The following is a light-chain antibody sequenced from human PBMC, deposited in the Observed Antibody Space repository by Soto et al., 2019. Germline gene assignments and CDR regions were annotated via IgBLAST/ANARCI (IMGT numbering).Light chain of an antibody. CDR1: SSNIGAGYD. J-gene: IGLJ1*01. CDR3: QSYDSSLSANYV. Sequence: LTQPPSVSGAPGQRVTISCTGSSSNIGAGYDVHWYQQLPGTVPKLLIYGNSNRPSGVPDRFSGSKSGTSASLAITGLQAEDEADYYCQSYDSSLSANYVFGTGTKVTVL. V-gene: IGLV1-40*01. CDR2: GNS.